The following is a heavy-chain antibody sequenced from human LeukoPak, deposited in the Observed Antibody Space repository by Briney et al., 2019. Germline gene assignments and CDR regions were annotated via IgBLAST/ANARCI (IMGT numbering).Heavy chain of an antibody. CDR2: INPSSGGT. V-gene: IGHV1-2*02. J-gene: IGHJ4*02. CDR3: VRDQGYGSGSFDY. CDR1: GYTFTGYY. D-gene: IGHD3-10*01. Sequence: ASVKVSCKASGYTFTGYYMHWVRQAPGQGLEWMGWINPSSGGTNYAQKFQGRVTMTRDTSISTAYMELSSLRSDDTAVYFCVRDQGYGSGSFDYWGQGTLVTVSS.